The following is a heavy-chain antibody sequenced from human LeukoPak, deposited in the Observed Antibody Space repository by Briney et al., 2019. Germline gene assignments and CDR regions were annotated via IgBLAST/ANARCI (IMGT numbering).Heavy chain of an antibody. V-gene: IGHV4-34*01. J-gene: IGHJ4*02. CDR1: GVSFSGYY. CDR2: INHSGST. D-gene: IGHD2-15*01. Sequence: SETLSLTCAVDGVSFSGYYWSWVRQPPGKGREWIGEINHSGSTNYNPSLKSRVTISVDTSNHQFSLKLSSVTAADTAVYYCAVGYCSGGSCYSRYFDYWGQGTLVTVSS. CDR3: AVGYCSGGSCYSRYFDY.